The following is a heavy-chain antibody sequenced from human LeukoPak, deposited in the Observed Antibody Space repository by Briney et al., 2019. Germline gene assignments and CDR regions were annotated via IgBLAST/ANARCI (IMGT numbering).Heavy chain of an antibody. Sequence: PGGSLRLSCAASGFTFSSYSMNWVRQAPGKGLEWVSSISSSSSYIYCADSVKGRFTISRDNAKNSLYLQMNSLRAEDTAVYYCARDYADSSPYGMDVWGQGTTVTVSS. V-gene: IGHV3-21*01. CDR3: ARDYADSSPYGMDV. J-gene: IGHJ6*02. CDR2: ISSSSSYI. CDR1: GFTFSSYS. D-gene: IGHD3-22*01.